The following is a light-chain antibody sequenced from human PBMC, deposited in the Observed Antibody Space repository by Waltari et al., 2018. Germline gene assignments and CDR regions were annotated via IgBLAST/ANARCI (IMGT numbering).Light chain of an antibody. Sequence: QSVLTQPPSVSAAPGQKVTFSCSGSSSNIGNNDVSWYQQLPGTAPKPLIYDKTKRPSGIPDRFSGSTSGTSATLGITGLQTGDEADYYCETWDSGLSAVVVGGGTKLTVL. J-gene: IGLJ2*01. CDR1: SSNIGNND. CDR2: DKT. V-gene: IGLV1-51*01. CDR3: ETWDSGLSAVV.